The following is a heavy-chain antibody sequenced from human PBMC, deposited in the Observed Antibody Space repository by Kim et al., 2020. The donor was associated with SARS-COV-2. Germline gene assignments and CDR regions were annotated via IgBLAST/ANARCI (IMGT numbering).Heavy chain of an antibody. D-gene: IGHD4-17*01. CDR3: ARGAFVDCDYLVYDAFDI. V-gene: IGHV3-64*02. J-gene: IGHJ3*02. CDR2: ISSYGGST. Sequence: GGSLRLSCAASGFTFSSYAMHWVRQAPGKGLEYVSAISSYGGSTYYADSVKGRFTISRDNSKNTLYLQMGSLRAEDMAVYYCARGAFVDCDYLVYDAFDIWGQGTMVTVSS. CDR1: GFTFSSYA.